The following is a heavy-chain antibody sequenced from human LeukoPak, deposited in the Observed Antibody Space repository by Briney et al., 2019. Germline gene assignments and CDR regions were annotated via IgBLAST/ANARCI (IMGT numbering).Heavy chain of an antibody. J-gene: IGHJ6*02. Sequence: GGSLRLSCAASGFTFSSYWMSWVRQAPGKGLEWVANIKQDGSEKYYVDSVKGRFTISRDNAKNSLYLQMNSLRADDTAIYYCARNQQLGGHSYYYYGMDVWGQGTTVTVSS. CDR2: IKQDGSEK. D-gene: IGHD3-16*01. CDR3: ARNQQLGGHSYYYYGMDV. CDR1: GFTFSSYW. V-gene: IGHV3-7*03.